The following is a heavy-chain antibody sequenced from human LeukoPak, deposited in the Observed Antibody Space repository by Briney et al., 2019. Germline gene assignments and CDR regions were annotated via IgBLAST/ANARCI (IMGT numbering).Heavy chain of an antibody. CDR3: AKVGGYDYFDY. CDR2: ISYDGSNK. Sequence: PGGSLRLSCAASGFTFSSYGMHWVRQAPGKGLEWVAVISYDGSNKYYADSVKGRFTISRDNSKNTLYLQMNSLRAEDTAVYYCAKVGGYDYFDYWGQGTLVTVSS. CDR1: GFTFSSYG. D-gene: IGHD5-12*01. V-gene: IGHV3-30*18. J-gene: IGHJ4*02.